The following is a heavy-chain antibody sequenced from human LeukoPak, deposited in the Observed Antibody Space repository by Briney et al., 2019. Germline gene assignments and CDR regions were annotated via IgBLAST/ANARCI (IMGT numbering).Heavy chain of an antibody. CDR1: GFIFSNYW. D-gene: IGHD3-10*01. V-gene: IGHV3-7*04. Sequence: PGGSLRLSCAASGFIFSNYWMTWVRQAPGKGLEWVANIKEDGSEKYYVDSVKGRLTISRDNAKNSLYLQMNSLRAEDTAVYYCSGGSRFVDYWGQGTLVTVSS. CDR3: SGGSRFVDY. CDR2: IKEDGSEK. J-gene: IGHJ4*02.